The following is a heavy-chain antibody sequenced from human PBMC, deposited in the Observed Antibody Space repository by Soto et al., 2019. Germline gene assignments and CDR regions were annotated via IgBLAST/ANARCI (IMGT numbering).Heavy chain of an antibody. D-gene: IGHD3-22*01. Sequence: PGGSLRLSCAASGFTFSKNAMSWVRQAPGKGLEWVSYISSSSSTIYYADSVKGRFTISRDNAKNSLYLQMNSLRDEDTAVYYCARDPAPRYYYDSSGPGAFDIWGQGTMVTVSS. CDR3: ARDPAPRYYYDSSGPGAFDI. J-gene: IGHJ3*02. CDR1: GFTFSKNA. V-gene: IGHV3-48*02. CDR2: ISSSSSTI.